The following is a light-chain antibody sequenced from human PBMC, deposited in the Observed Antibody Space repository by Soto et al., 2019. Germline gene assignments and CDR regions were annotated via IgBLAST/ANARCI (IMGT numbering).Light chain of an antibody. V-gene: IGKV3-20*01. J-gene: IGKJ4*01. Sequence: IVMTQSPATLSVSAGERATLSCRASQNVANYLDWYQQKPGQAPRLLTYGTSSRASGIPDRFSGSVSGTDGTITISRLEKEDGAVYYCQNYGSSSLTFGGGTKVDIK. CDR1: QNVANY. CDR3: QNYGSSSLT. CDR2: GTS.